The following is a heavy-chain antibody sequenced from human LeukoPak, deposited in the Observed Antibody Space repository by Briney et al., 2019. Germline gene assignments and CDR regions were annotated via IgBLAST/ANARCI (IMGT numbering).Heavy chain of an antibody. CDR2: ISAYNGNT. V-gene: IGHV1-18*01. CDR1: GYTFTSYG. J-gene: IGHJ4*02. Sequence: GSVKVSCKASGYTFTSYGISWVRQAPGQGLEWMGWISAYNGNTNYAQKLQGRVTMTTDTSTSTAYMELRSLRSDDTAVYYCARPKAAAERGDYDYWGQGTLVTVSS. CDR3: ARPKAAAERGDYDY. D-gene: IGHD6-13*01.